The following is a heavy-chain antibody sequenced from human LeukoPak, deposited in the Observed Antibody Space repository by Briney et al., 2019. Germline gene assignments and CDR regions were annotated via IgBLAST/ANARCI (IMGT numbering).Heavy chain of an antibody. J-gene: IGHJ4*02. D-gene: IGHD6-13*01. CDR1: GFTFSSYA. Sequence: GGSLRLSCAASGFTFSSYAMHWVRQAPGKGLEWVAVISYDGSNKYYADSVKGRFTISRDNSKNTLYLQMGSLRAEDMAVYYCARESYSSSWTFDYWGQGTPVTVSS. V-gene: IGHV3-30*14. CDR2: ISYDGSNK. CDR3: ARESYSSSWTFDY.